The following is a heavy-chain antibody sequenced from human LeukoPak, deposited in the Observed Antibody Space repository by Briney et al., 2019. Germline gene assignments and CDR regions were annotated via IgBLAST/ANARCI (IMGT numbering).Heavy chain of an antibody. CDR1: GGTFSSYA. V-gene: IGHV1-69*05. CDR3: AREMLDDYVWGSYRLNWFDP. Sequence: SVKVSCKASGGTFSSYAISWVRQAPGQGLEWMGRIIPIFGTANYAQKFQGRVTITTDGSTSTAYMELSSLRSEDTAVYYCAREMLDDYVWGSYRLNWFDPWGQGTLVTVSS. CDR2: IIPIFGTA. J-gene: IGHJ5*02. D-gene: IGHD3-16*02.